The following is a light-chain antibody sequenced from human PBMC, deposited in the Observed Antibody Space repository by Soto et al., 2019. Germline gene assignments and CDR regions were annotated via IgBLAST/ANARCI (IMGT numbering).Light chain of an antibody. V-gene: IGKV1-9*01. CDR1: QGISSY. CDR3: QQQFT. Sequence: DIQLTQSPSFLSASVGDRVTITCRASQGISSYLAWNQQKPGKAPKLLIYAASTLQSGVPSRFSGSGSGTEFTLTISSLQPEDFATYYCQQQFTFGPGTKVDIK. CDR2: AAS. J-gene: IGKJ3*01.